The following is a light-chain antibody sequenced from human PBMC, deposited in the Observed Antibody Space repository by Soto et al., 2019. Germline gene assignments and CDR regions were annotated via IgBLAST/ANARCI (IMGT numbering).Light chain of an antibody. V-gene: IGLV2-23*01. J-gene: IGLJ1*01. CDR2: EDT. Sequence: QSVLTQPASVSGSPGQSITISCTGTTSFVGRYNFVSWYQQLPGKAPQVLIYEDTKRPSGVSNRFSGSISGSTASLTISGLQAEDEADYHCCSYVGASTYVFGTGTKLTVL. CDR3: CSYVGASTYV. CDR1: TSFVGRYNF.